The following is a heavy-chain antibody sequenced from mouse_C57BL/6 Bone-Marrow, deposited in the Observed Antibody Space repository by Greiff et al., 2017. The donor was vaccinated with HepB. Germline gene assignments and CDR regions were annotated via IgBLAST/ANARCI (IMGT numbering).Heavy chain of an antibody. V-gene: IGHV5-4*03. CDR2: ISDGGSYT. D-gene: IGHD1-1*01. Sequence: EVKLVESGGGLVKPGGSLKLSCAASGFSFSSYAMSWVRQTPEKRLEWVATISDGGSYTSYPDNVKGRFTISRVNAKNNLYLQMSHLKFEDTAMYYFAKVGSSWFAYWGQGTLVTVSS. CDR3: AKVGSSWFAY. CDR1: GFSFSSYA. J-gene: IGHJ3*01.